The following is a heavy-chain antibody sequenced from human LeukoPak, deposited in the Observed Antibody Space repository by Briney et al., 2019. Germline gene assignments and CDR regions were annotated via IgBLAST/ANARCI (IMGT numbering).Heavy chain of an antibody. Sequence: GGSLRLSCAASGFTFSSYSMNWVRQAPGKGLEWVSSISSSSSYIYYADSLKGRFTISRDNAKNSLYLQMNSLRAEDTAVYYCARLSCSGGTCYSSRGNFDYWGQGTLVTVSS. V-gene: IGHV3-21*04. CDR3: ARLSCSGGTCYSSRGNFDY. CDR2: ISSSSSYI. J-gene: IGHJ4*02. CDR1: GFTFSSYS. D-gene: IGHD2-15*01.